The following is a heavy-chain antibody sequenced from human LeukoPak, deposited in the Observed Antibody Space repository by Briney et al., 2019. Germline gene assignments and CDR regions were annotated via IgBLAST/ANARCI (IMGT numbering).Heavy chain of an antibody. J-gene: IGHJ6*03. V-gene: IGHV1-2*06. Sequence: ASVKVSCKASGYTFTGYYMHWVRQAPGQGLEWMGRINPNSGGTNYAQKFQGRVTMTRDTSISTAYMEPSRLRSDDTAVYYCARASVGANIAYYMDVWGKGTTVTVSS. D-gene: IGHD1-26*01. CDR1: GYTFTGYY. CDR3: ARASVGANIAYYMDV. CDR2: INPNSGGT.